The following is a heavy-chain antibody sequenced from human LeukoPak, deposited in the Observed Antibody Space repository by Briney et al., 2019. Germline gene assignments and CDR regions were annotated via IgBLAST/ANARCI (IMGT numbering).Heavy chain of an antibody. V-gene: IGHV3-23*01. CDR2: ISYSGAST. D-gene: IGHD3-22*01. J-gene: IGHJ4*02. CDR3: AKKDSNGYYSPFDH. CDR1: GFTFSGYA. Sequence: GGSLRLSCAASGFTFSGYAMSWVRQAPGKGLEWVSAISYSGASTYYADSVKGRFTISRDNSKNTPYLQMNTLRAEDTAVYYCAKKDSNGYYSPFDHWGQGTLVTVSS.